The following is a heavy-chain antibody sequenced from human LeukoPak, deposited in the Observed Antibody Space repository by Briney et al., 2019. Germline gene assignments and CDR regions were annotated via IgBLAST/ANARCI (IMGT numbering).Heavy chain of an antibody. J-gene: IGHJ6*02. CDR1: GGSISSYY. Sequence: PSETLSLTCTVSGGSISSYYWSWIRQPPGKGLEWIGYIYYSGSTNYNPSLKSRVTISVDTSKNQFSLKLSSVTAADTAVYYCARHEMGAINYYYYGMDVWGQGTTVTVSS. D-gene: IGHD1-26*01. V-gene: IGHV4-59*08. CDR3: ARHEMGAINYYYYGMDV. CDR2: IYYSGST.